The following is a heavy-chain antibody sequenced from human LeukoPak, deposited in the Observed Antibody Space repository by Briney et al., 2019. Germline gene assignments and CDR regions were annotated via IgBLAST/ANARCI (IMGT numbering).Heavy chain of an antibody. CDR1: GGSISSSSYY. CDR3: ARVDSAPRGAFDI. J-gene: IGHJ3*02. Sequence: SETLSLTCTVSGGSISSSSYYWGWIRQPPGKGLEWIGSIYYSGSTYYNPSLKSRVTISVDKSKNQFSLKLSSVTAADTAVYYCARVDSAPRGAFDIWGQGTMVTVSS. CDR2: IYYSGST. V-gene: IGHV4-39*07. D-gene: IGHD3-9*01.